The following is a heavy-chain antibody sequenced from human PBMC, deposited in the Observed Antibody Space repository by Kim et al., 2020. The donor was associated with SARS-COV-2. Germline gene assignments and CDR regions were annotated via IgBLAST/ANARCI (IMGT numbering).Heavy chain of an antibody. Sequence: ASVKVSCKASGYTFTGYYMHWVRQAPGQGLEWMGRINPNSGGTNYAQKFQGRVTMTRDTSISTAYMELSRLRSDDTAVYYCARDQGYSDGYYWGTAAMDVWGQGTTVTVSS. CDR1: GYTFTGYY. D-gene: IGHD5-18*01. J-gene: IGHJ6*02. V-gene: IGHV1-2*06. CDR2: INPNSGGT. CDR3: ARDQGYSDGYYWGTAAMDV.